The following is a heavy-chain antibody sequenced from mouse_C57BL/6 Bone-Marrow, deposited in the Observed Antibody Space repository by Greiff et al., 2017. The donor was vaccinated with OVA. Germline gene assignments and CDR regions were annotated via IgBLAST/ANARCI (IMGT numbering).Heavy chain of an antibody. Sequence: VQLQQPGAELVMPGASVKLSCKASGYTFTSYWMHWVKQRPGQGLEWIGEIDPSDSYTNYNQKFKGKSTLTVDESSSTAYMQLSSLTSEDSAVYYCARDGYHLYYFDYWGQGTTLTVSS. V-gene: IGHV1-69*01. D-gene: IGHD2-2*01. J-gene: IGHJ2*01. CDR3: ARDGYHLYYFDY. CDR1: GYTFTSYW. CDR2: IDPSDSYT.